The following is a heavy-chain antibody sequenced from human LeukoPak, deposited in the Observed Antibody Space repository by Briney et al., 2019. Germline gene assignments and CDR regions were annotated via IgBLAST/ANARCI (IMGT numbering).Heavy chain of an antibody. V-gene: IGHV3-30-3*01. CDR2: ISYDGSNK. J-gene: IGHJ6*03. Sequence: GGSLRLSCAASGFTFSSYAMHWVRQAPGKGLEWVAVISYDGSNKYYADSVKGRFTISRDNSKNTLYLQMNSLRAEDTAVYYCARDGGYCSSTSCYMAPAYYMDVWGKGTTVTVSS. D-gene: IGHD2-2*02. CDR3: ARDGGYCSSTSCYMAPAYYMDV. CDR1: GFTFSSYA.